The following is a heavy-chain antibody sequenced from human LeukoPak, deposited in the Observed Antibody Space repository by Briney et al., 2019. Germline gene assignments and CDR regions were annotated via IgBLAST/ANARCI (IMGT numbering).Heavy chain of an antibody. CDR1: GFTFDDYA. J-gene: IGHJ4*02. CDR2: ISWNSGSI. Sequence: GWSLRLSCAASGFTFDDYAMHWVRQAPGKGLEWVSGISWNSGSIGYADSVKGRFTISRDNAKNSLYLQMNSLRAEDTALYYCAKDHSYDSSGFFDYWGQGTLVTVSS. D-gene: IGHD3-22*01. CDR3: AKDHSYDSSGFFDY. V-gene: IGHV3-9*01.